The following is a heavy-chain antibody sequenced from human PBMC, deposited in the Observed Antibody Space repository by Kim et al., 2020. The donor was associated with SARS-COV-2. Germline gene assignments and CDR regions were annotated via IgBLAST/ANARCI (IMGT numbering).Heavy chain of an antibody. D-gene: IGHD1-7*01. J-gene: IGHJ1*01. Sequence: GGSLRLSCAASGFTFSSYGMHWVRQTPGKGLEWVAGITYDGSNKYYVDSVKGRFTISRDNSKNTLYLQINSLRAEDTAVYYCAKSSWNYAEYFHLWGQGTLVTVSS. CDR2: ITYDGSNK. V-gene: IGHV3-30*18. CDR1: GFTFSSYG. CDR3: AKSSWNYAEYFHL.